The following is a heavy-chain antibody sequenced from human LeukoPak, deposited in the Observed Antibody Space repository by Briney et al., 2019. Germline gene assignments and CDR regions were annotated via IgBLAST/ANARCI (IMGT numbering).Heavy chain of an antibody. J-gene: IGHJ4*02. V-gene: IGHV1-69*01. Sequence: ASVKVSCKASGGTFSSYAICWVRQAPGQGLEWMGGIIPIFGTANYAQKFQGRVTITADESTSTAYMELSSLRSEDTAVYYCASSYGSGSYYPFDYWGQGTLVTVSS. D-gene: IGHD3-10*01. CDR3: ASSYGSGSYYPFDY. CDR1: GGTFSSYA. CDR2: IIPIFGTA.